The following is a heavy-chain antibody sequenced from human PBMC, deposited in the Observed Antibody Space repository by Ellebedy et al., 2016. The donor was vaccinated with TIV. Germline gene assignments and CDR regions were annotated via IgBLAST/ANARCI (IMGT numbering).Heavy chain of an antibody. CDR1: GDSISSYS. CDR2: LFYSGNT. Sequence: SESLSLTXTASGDSISSYSWTWIRQPPGKGLEWIGYLFYSGNTNYNPSLKSRVTMSVDTSKNQFSLKLSSMTAADTAVYYCARFDYDVEGYYGLDVWGQGTTVTVSS. D-gene: IGHD3-16*01. V-gene: IGHV4-59*01. CDR3: ARFDYDVEGYYGLDV. J-gene: IGHJ6*02.